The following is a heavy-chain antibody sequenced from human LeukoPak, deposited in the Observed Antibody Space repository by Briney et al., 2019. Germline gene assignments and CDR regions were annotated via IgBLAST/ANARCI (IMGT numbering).Heavy chain of an antibody. CDR2: IYYSGRT. CDR3: ARGFYSPHY. D-gene: IGHD4-11*01. V-gene: IGHV4-59*01. CDR1: GGSISSDY. J-gene: IGHJ4*02. Sequence: SEALSLTCTVSGGSISSDYWSWIRQPPGKGLEWIGYIYYSGRTYYNPSLKSRITISVDTSKNQFSLKLSSVTAADTAVYYCARGFYSPHYWGQGTLVSVSS.